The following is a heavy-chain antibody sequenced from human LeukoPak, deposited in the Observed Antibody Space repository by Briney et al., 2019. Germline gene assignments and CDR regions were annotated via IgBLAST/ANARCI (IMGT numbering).Heavy chain of an antibody. CDR1: GYTFTNYA. Sequence: ASVKVSCQLSGYTFTNYAIRWMRQAPGQGLEWMGWISVRKGNTNYTQKLQDRVTMTTDTSTSTAYMELRSLTSDDTAVYYCARGNDHGDCWIDYWGQGTLVTVSS. D-gene: IGHD4-17*01. CDR2: ISVRKGNT. V-gene: IGHV1-18*01. J-gene: IGHJ4*02. CDR3: ARGNDHGDCWIDY.